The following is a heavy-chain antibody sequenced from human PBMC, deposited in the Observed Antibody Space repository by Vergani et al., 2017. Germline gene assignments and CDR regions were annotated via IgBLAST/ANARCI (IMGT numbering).Heavy chain of an antibody. CDR2: IYYSGST. V-gene: IGHV4-31*03. CDR1: GGSISSGGYY. D-gene: IGHD3-9*01. Sequence: QVQLQESGPGLVKPSQTLSLTCTVSGGSISSGGYYWSWIRQHPGKGLEWIGYIYYSGSTYYNPSLKSRVTISVDTSKNQFSLKLSSVTAADTAVYYCAKVSVVLRYFDWLSPFDYWGQGTLVTVSS. J-gene: IGHJ4*02. CDR3: AKVSVVLRYFDWLSPFDY.